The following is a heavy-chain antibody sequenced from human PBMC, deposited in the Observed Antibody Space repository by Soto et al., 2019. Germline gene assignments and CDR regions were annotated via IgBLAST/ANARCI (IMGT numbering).Heavy chain of an antibody. CDR2: ISWNSGSI. J-gene: IGHJ4*02. D-gene: IGHD3-22*01. V-gene: IGHV3-9*01. Sequence: PGGSLRLSCAASGFTFDDYAMHWVRQAPGKGLEWVSGISWNSGSIGYADSVKGRFTISRDNAKNSLYLQMNSLRAEDTALYYCAKAHYYDSSGYQPFDYWRQRTLVTVPS. CDR3: AKAHYYDSSGYQPFDY. CDR1: GFTFDDYA.